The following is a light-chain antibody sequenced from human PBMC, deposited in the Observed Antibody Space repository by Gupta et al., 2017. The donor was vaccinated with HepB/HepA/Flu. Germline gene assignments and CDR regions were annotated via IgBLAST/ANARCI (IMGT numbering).Light chain of an antibody. V-gene: IGKV3-11*01. CDR1: QSVSSY. CDR3: QQRSNWPDN. CDR2: DAS. Sequence: IVLTQSPATLSLSPGERATLSCRASQSVSSYLAWYQQKPGQAPMLLIYDASNRATGIPSRFSGSGSGTDFTLTISRLQPEDFAGYYCQQRSNWPDNFGRGTKLEIK. J-gene: IGKJ2*01.